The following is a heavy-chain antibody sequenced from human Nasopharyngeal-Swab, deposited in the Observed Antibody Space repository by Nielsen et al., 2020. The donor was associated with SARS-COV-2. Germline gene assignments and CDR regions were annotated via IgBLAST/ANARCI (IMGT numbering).Heavy chain of an antibody. CDR1: GGTVSSYY. Sequence: SETLSLTCTASGGTVSSYYLSWIRQPPGKGLEWIGFIYYSGSTNYNPSLESRVTISVDTSKNQFSLKLSSVTAADTAVYYCPYGANRYQFDYWGQGTLVTVSS. CDR3: PYGANRYQFDY. D-gene: IGHD4/OR15-4a*01. CDR2: IYYSGST. J-gene: IGHJ4*02. V-gene: IGHV4-59*02.